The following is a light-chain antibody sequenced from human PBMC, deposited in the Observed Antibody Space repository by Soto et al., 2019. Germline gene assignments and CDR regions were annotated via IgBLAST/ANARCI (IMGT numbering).Light chain of an antibody. V-gene: IGKV1-6*01. CDR3: LQDYSYPRT. Sequence: IQMTQSPSSLSASVGERVTITCRASQAVSSGLGWYQLKPGKAPKLLIYSASSLHSGVPSRFSGSGSGTDFTLTISNLQPEDFASYYCLQDYSYPRTFGQGTKVDIK. CDR1: QAVSSG. J-gene: IGKJ1*01. CDR2: SAS.